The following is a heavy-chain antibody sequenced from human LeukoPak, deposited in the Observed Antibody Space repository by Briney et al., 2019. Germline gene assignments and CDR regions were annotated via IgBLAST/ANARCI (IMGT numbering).Heavy chain of an antibody. CDR2: ISAYNGNT. CDR1: GYTFTSYG. D-gene: IGHD3-22*01. CDR3: ARVLYYDSSGYYSYYFDY. Sequence: ASVKVSCKASGYTFTSYGTSWVRQAPGQGLEWMGWISAYNGNTNYAQKLQGRVTMTTDTSTSTAYMELRGLRSDDTAVYYCARVLYYDSSGYYSYYFDYWGQGTLVTVSS. V-gene: IGHV1-18*01. J-gene: IGHJ4*02.